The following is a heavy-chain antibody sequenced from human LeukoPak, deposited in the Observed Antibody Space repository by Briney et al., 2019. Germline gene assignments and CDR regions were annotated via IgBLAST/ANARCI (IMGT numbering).Heavy chain of an antibody. D-gene: IGHD3-10*01. CDR3: ARVTGSGSYSYFDY. V-gene: IGHV4-4*07. Sequence: PSETLSLTCTVSGGSISSYYWSWIRQPAGKGLEWIGRIYTSGSTNYNPSLKSRVTMSVDTSKNQFSLKLSPVTAADTAVYYCARVTGSGSYSYFDYWGQGTLVTVSS. CDR2: IYTSGST. J-gene: IGHJ4*02. CDR1: GGSISSYY.